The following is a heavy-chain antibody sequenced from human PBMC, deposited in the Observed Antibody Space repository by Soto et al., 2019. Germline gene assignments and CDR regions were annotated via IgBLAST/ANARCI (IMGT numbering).Heavy chain of an antibody. D-gene: IGHD6-19*01. CDR3: ARYGYSIGWYLGTGMDV. CDR1: GYSFSDYG. CDR2: LSTYNGNT. J-gene: IGHJ6*02. Sequence: QVQLVQSGAEVKKPGASLKVSCQASGYSFSDYGIAWVRQAPGQGLPRVGWLSTYNGNTNYAQKFQGRVTMTTDTAANTAYMELRSQRSDDTGMYYCARYGYSIGWYLGTGMDVWGQGTAVTVSS. V-gene: IGHV1-18*04.